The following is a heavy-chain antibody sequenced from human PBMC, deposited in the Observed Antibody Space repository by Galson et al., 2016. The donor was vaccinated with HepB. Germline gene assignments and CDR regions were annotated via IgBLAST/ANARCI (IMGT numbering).Heavy chain of an antibody. V-gene: IGHV1-8*01. CDR2: MSPNSGNT. J-gene: IGHJ4*02. CDR1: GYTFTNYD. CDR3: VRGPHYFDY. Sequence: SVKVSCKASGYTFTNYDINWVRQATGQGLEWLGWMSPNSGNTGYAQNFQGRVTLTRDTSISTAYMELSSLRSDDTAVYYCVRGPHYFDYWGQGTLDTVSS.